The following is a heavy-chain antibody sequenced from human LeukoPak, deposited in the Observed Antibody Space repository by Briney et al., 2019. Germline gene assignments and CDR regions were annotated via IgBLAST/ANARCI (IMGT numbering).Heavy chain of an antibody. Sequence: SETLSLTCAVYGGSFSGYYWSWIRQPPGKGLEWIGEINHSGSTNYNPSLKSPVTISVDTSKHQFSLKLSSVTAADTAVYYCAREPIVVVPAATPGGVDYWGQGTLVTVSS. V-gene: IGHV4-34*01. CDR3: AREPIVVVPAATPGGVDY. J-gene: IGHJ4*02. CDR1: GGSFSGYY. CDR2: INHSGST. D-gene: IGHD2-2*01.